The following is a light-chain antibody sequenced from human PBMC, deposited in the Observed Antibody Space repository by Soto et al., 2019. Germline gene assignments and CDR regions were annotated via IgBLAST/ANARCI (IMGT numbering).Light chain of an antibody. CDR1: QSVSTF. V-gene: IGKV3-11*01. CDR2: DAS. CDR3: QQRSNWPLT. J-gene: IGKJ4*01. Sequence: EIVLTQSPATVSLSPGERATLSCRASQSVSTFLAWYQQKPGQAPRLLIYDASNRATGIPARFSGSGSGTDFIRTISSLEPEDFAVYYCQQRSNWPLTFGGGTKVEIK.